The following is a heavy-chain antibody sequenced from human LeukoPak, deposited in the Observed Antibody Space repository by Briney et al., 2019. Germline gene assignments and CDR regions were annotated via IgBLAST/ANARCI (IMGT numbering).Heavy chain of an antibody. CDR2: ISHDSSNK. Sequence: PGGSLRLPCAASGFTFSSYSMHWVRQAPGKGLEWVAVISHDSSNKFYTGSVRGRFSISRDNSKNTLYLQMSSLKVEDTAVYYCQTGGHHDFWSGYSDGEFDYWGQGTLVTVSS. CDR3: QTGGHHDFWSGYSDGEFDY. D-gene: IGHD3-3*01. V-gene: IGHV3-30-3*01. J-gene: IGHJ4*02. CDR1: GFTFSSYS.